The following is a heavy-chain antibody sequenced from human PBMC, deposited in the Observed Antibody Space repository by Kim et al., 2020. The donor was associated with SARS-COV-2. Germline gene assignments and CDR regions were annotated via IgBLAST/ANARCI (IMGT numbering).Heavy chain of an antibody. V-gene: IGHV4-59*01. D-gene: IGHD5-18*01. Sequence: SETLSLTCTVSGGSISSYFWSWIRQPPGKGLEWIGYISYSGSTNYNPSLKSRVTISVDTSKNQFSLKLSSVTAADTAVYYCARERAMVTDYWGQGTLVTV. J-gene: IGHJ4*02. CDR3: ARERAMVTDY. CDR2: ISYSGST. CDR1: GGSISSYF.